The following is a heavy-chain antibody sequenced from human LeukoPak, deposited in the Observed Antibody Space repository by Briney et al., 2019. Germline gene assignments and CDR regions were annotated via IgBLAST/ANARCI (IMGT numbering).Heavy chain of an antibody. Sequence: SETLSLTCAVSGYSISSGYYWGWIRQPPGKGLGGIGSIYHSGSTYYNPSLKSRVTISVDTSKNQFSLKLSSVTAADTAVYYCARVHGSYTRLFDYWGQGTLVTVSS. CDR2: IYHSGST. J-gene: IGHJ4*02. CDR3: ARVHGSYTRLFDY. CDR1: GYSISSGYY. D-gene: IGHD1-26*01. V-gene: IGHV4-38-2*01.